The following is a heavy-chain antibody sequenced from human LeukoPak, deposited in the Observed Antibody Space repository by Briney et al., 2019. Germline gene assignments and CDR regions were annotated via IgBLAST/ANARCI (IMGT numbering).Heavy chain of an antibody. J-gene: IGHJ4*02. CDR1: GFTFDDYT. CDR3: ARDFKAPPSY. V-gene: IGHV3-43*01. CDR2: ISWDGGST. Sequence: PGGSLRLSCAASGFTFDDYTMHWVRQAPGKGLEWVSLISWDGGSTYYADSVKGRFTISRDNAKNSLYLQMNSLRAEDTAVYYCARDFKAPPSYWGQGTLVTVSS.